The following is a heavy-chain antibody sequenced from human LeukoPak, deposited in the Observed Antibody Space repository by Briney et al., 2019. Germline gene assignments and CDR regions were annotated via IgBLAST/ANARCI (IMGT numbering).Heavy chain of an antibody. Sequence: SETLSLTCTVSGGSISSSSYYWGWIRQPPGKGLEWIGYIYYSGSTNHNPSLKSRVTISVDTSKNQFSLRLRPVTAADTAVYYCARGVVIAPQTFDYWGQGTLVTVSS. CDR1: GGSISSSSYY. CDR2: IYYSGST. V-gene: IGHV4-61*05. J-gene: IGHJ4*02. CDR3: ARGVVIAPQTFDY. D-gene: IGHD2-21*01.